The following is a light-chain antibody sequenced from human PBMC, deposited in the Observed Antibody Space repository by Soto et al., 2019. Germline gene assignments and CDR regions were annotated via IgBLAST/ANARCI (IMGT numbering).Light chain of an antibody. CDR3: QQYNNWPPWT. CDR1: QSVSDK. V-gene: IGKV3-15*01. Sequence: EIVMTQSPATVSVSPGERATLSCRASQSVSDKLAWYQQQPGQAPRLLIYHASARATGIPARFSGSGSGTEFTLTLSGLQSEDFAVYYCQQYNNWPPWTFGQGTKVDIK. CDR2: HAS. J-gene: IGKJ1*01.